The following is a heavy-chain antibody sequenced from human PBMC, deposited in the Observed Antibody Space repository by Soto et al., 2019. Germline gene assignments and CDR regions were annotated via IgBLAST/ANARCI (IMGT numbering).Heavy chain of an antibody. CDR2: IYYSGST. CDR3: AREDSDTAPAYYYYGMDV. V-gene: IGHV4-30-4*01. CDR1: GGSISSGDYY. J-gene: IGHJ6*02. D-gene: IGHD5-18*01. Sequence: SETLSLTCTVSGGSISSGDYYWSWIRQPPGKGLEWIGYIYYSGSTYYNPSLKSRVTISVDTSKNQFSLKLSSVTAADTAVYYCAREDSDTAPAYYYYGMDVWGQGTTVTVSS.